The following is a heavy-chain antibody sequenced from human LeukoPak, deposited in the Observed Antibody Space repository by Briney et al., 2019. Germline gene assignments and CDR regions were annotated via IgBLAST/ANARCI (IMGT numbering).Heavy chain of an antibody. CDR3: ARSPRSRGRPRYYYGMDV. CDR1: GFTFSSYA. D-gene: IGHD3-22*01. CDR2: ISGSGGST. V-gene: IGHV3-23*01. Sequence: GGSLRLSCAASGFTFSSYAMSWLRQAPGKGLEWVSAISGSGGSTYYADSVKGRFTISRDNSKNTLYLQMNSLRAEDTAVYYCARSPRSRGRPRYYYGMDVWGQGTTVTVSS. J-gene: IGHJ6*02.